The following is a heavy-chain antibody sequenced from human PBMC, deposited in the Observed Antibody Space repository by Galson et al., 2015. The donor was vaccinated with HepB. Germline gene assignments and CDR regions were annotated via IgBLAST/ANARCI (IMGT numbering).Heavy chain of an antibody. D-gene: IGHD5-24*01. J-gene: IGHJ4*02. Sequence: SVKVSCKASGYTFVTYDIGWVRQAPGQGLEWMGWISPYNHNTNYEQKFQGRVTMTTDTSTSTAYMELRSLRSDDSAVYYCARVVRDGAPYFDYWSQGTLASVSS. CDR1: GYTFVTYD. CDR2: ISPYNHNT. CDR3: ARVVRDGAPYFDY. V-gene: IGHV1-18*01.